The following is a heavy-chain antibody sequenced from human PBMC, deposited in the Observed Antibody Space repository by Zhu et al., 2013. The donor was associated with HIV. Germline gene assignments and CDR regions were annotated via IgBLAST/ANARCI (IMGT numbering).Heavy chain of an antibody. CDR3: ARSAGYSSSWSEDAFDI. CDR1: GYTFTSYD. CDR2: MNPNSGNT. V-gene: IGHV1-8*01. Sequence: QVQLVQSGAEVKKPGASVKVSCKASGYTFTSYDINWVRQATGQGLEWMGWMNPNSGNTGYAQKFQGRVTMTRNTSISTAYMELSSLRSEDTAVYYCARSAGYSSSWSEDAFDIWGQGTMVTVSS. D-gene: IGHD6-13*01. J-gene: IGHJ3*02.